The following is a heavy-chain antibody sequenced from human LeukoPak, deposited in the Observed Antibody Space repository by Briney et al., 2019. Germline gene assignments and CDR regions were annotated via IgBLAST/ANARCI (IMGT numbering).Heavy chain of an antibody. CDR3: ASWGDQQLGGSYFDY. CDR2: INPNSGGT. V-gene: IGHV1-2*02. Sequence: ASVKVSCKASGYTFTGYYMHWVRQAPGQGLEWMGWINPNSGGTNYAQKFQGRVTMTRDTSISTAYMELSRLRCDDTAVYYCASWGDQQLGGSYFDYWGQGALVTVSS. J-gene: IGHJ4*02. D-gene: IGHD6-6*01. CDR1: GYTFTGYY.